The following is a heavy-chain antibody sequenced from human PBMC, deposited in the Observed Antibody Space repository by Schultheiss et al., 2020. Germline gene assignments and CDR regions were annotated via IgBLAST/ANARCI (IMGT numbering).Heavy chain of an antibody. V-gene: IGHV3-23*03. Sequence: GGSLRLSCAVYGFTFSSYAMSWVRQAPGKGLEWVSVIYSDGSTYYADSVKGRFTISRDNSKNTLYLQMNSLRAEDTAVYYCAKGRTGRTVTEPFDYWGQGTLVNVS. CDR3: AKGRTGRTVTEPFDY. D-gene: IGHD4-17*01. CDR1: GFTFSSYA. CDR2: IYSDGST. J-gene: IGHJ4*02.